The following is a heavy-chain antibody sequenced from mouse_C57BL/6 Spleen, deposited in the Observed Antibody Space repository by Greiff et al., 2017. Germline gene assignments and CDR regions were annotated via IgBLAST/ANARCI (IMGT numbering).Heavy chain of an antibody. CDR3: AQYYGSSYDAMDY. V-gene: IGHV14-2*01. Sequence: VQLKESGAELVKPGASVKLSCTASGFNIKDYYMHWVKQRTEQGLEWIGRIDPEDGETKYAPKFQGKATITADTSSNTAYRQLSSLTSEDTAVYYCAQYYGSSYDAMDYWGQGTSVTVSS. D-gene: IGHD1-1*01. CDR1: GFNIKDYY. CDR2: IDPEDGET. J-gene: IGHJ4*01.